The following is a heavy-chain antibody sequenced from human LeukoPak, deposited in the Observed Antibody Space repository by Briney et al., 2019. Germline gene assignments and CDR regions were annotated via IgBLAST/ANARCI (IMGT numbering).Heavy chain of an antibody. J-gene: IGHJ6*04. V-gene: IGHV3-23*01. CDR1: GFTFSSYA. CDR3: AKDDDILTGYYGMDV. Sequence: GGSLRLSCAASGFTFSSYAVSWVRQAPGKGLEWVSAISGSGGSTYYADSVKGRFTISRDNSKNTLYLQMNSLRAEDTAVYYCAKDDDILTGYYGMDVWGKGTTVTVSS. D-gene: IGHD3-9*01. CDR2: ISGSGGST.